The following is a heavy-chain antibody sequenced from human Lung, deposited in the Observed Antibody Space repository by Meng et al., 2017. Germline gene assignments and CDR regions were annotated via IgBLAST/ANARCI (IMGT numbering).Heavy chain of an antibody. J-gene: IGHJ4*02. Sequence: VPIQAWGGGLLKPSETLSLTCVVSGGSFSDYYWSWIRQPPGKGLEWIGEINHSGSTNYNPSLESRATISVDTSQNNLSLKLSSVTAADSAVYYCARGPTTMAHDFDYWGQGTLVTVSS. CDR2: INHSGST. D-gene: IGHD4-11*01. CDR3: ARGPTTMAHDFDY. CDR1: GGSFSDYY. V-gene: IGHV4-34*01.